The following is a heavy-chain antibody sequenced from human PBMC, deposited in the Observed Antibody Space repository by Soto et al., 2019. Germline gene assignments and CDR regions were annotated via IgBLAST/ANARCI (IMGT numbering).Heavy chain of an antibody. CDR1: GYTFTSYG. Sequence: QVQLVQSGAEVKKPGASVKVSCKASGYTFTSYGISWVRQAPGQGLEWMGWISAYNGNTNYAQKLQGRVTMTTDTSTSTAYLELRRLRSDDTAVYYCARDLALFIAAAGPQGDYWGQGTLVTVSS. V-gene: IGHV1-18*01. CDR2: ISAYNGNT. CDR3: ARDLALFIAAAGPQGDY. D-gene: IGHD6-13*01. J-gene: IGHJ4*02.